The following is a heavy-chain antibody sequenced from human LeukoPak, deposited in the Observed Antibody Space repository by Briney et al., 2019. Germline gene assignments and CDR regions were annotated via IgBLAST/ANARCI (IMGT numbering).Heavy chain of an antibody. CDR1: GFTFSNYE. V-gene: IGHV3-48*03. Sequence: PGGSLRLSCAASGFTFSNYEMNWVRQAPGKGLEWVSYTSTSGSCIYYADSVKGRFTISRNNAKNSLYLQINSLRVEDTAVYYCARGRAFDYWGQGTLVTVSS. CDR3: ARGRAFDY. CDR2: TSTSGSCI. J-gene: IGHJ4*02.